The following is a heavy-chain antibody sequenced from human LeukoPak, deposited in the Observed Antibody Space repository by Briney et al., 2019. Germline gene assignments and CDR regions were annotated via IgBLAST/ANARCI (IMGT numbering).Heavy chain of an antibody. CDR1: GYTFTDYY. V-gene: IGHV1-2*02. D-gene: IGHD5-12*01. CDR3: ARDAHNGYEFHDWFDP. J-gene: IGHJ5*02. Sequence: ASVKVSCKASGYTFTDYYIHWVRQAPGQGLEWMGWINPNSGGTKYAQKFQGRVTMTTDTSISTAYMEMSRLTSDDTAVYYCARDAHNGYEFHDWFDPWGQGALVTVCS. CDR2: INPNSGGT.